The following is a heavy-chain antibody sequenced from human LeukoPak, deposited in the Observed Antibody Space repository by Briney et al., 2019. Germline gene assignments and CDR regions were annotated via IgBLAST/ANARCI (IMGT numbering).Heavy chain of an antibody. J-gene: IGHJ4*02. CDR3: AKDIGSSIWYVDY. Sequence: GRSLRLSCAASGFTFDDYAMHWVRQAPGKGLEWVSSISWKSDSIAYADSVRGRFTISRDNAKNSPYLQMNSLRAEDTAVYYCAKDIGSSIWYVDYWGQGTLVTVSS. D-gene: IGHD6-13*01. CDR1: GFTFDDYA. CDR2: ISWKSDSI. V-gene: IGHV3-9*01.